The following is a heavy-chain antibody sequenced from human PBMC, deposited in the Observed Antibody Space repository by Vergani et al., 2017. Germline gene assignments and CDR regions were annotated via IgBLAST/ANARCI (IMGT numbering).Heavy chain of an antibody. V-gene: IGHV4-31*03. CDR1: GDSISSGVYY. CDR2: IYSTGST. CDR3: ERMGGYDEGHAFRIGYFDS. Sequence: QVQLQESGPGLVKPSQTLSLTCSVSGDSISSGVYYWNWIRQPPGKGLEWIGYIYSTGSTHHNPSLRRRINMSVDTSKNQFSLKLNSVTASDTAMYYCERMGGYDEGHAFRIGYFDSWGPGILVTVSS. J-gene: IGHJ4*02. D-gene: IGHD3-22*01.